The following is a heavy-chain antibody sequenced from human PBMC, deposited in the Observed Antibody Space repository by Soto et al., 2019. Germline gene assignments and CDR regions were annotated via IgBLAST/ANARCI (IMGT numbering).Heavy chain of an antibody. Sequence: QVQLVQSGAEVKKPGSSMKVSCKASGGTFNSYDINWVRQAPGQGLEWMGGIIPIVETPKYAQKFQGRVTITADESTNTVYMELSSLRSEDTAMYYCARLSRPNYYDTIGFFKDNWFDPWGQGTLVTGSS. CDR3: ARLSRPNYYDTIGFFKDNWFDP. D-gene: IGHD3-22*01. CDR1: GGTFNSYD. CDR2: IIPIVETP. J-gene: IGHJ5*02. V-gene: IGHV1-69*01.